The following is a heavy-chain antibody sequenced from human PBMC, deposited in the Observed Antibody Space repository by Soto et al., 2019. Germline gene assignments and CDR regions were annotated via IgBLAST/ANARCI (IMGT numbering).Heavy chain of an antibody. CDR3: ASSLDYYGSGSYLDY. Sequence: SETLSLTCTVSGGSISSDYWSWIRQPPGKGLEWIGYIYYSGSTNYNPSLKSRVTISVDTSKNQFSLQLSSVTAADTAVYYCASSLDYYGSGSYLDYWGQGTLVTVSS. CDR2: IYYSGST. D-gene: IGHD3-10*01. V-gene: IGHV4-59*01. J-gene: IGHJ4*02. CDR1: GGSISSDY.